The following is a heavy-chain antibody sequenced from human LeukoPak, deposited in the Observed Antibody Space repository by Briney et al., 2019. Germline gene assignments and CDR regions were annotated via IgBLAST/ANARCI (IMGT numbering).Heavy chain of an antibody. V-gene: IGHV4-34*01. CDR2: INHSRST. CDR1: GGSFSGYY. CDR3: ATSSWSGYYKPSNYYYGMDV. Sequence: PSETLSLTCAVYGGSFSGYYWSWIRQPPGKGLEWIGEINHSRSTNYNPSLKSRVTISVDTSKNQFSLKLSSVTAADTAVYYCATSSWSGYYKPSNYYYGMDVWGQGTTVTVSS. D-gene: IGHD3-3*01. J-gene: IGHJ6*02.